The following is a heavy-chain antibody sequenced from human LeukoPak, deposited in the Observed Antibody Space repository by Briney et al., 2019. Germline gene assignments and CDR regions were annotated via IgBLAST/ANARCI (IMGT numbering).Heavy chain of an antibody. CDR2: IDGGGDAT. CDR1: GFTFSSYA. CDR3: AKSDCGSDGCKLLNY. D-gene: IGHD2-21*01. J-gene: IGHJ4*02. V-gene: IGHV3-23*01. Sequence: PGGSLRLSCAASGFTFSSYAMGWVRQPPGKGLEWLSAIDGGGDATKYADSVKGRFTISRGNSKNTLSLQMNSLRVEDTAIYYCAKSDCGSDGCKLLNYWGQGILVTVSS.